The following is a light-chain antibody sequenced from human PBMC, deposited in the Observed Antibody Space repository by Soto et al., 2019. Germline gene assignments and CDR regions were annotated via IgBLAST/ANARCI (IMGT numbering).Light chain of an antibody. CDR1: QDISTY. J-gene: IGKJ4*01. Sequence: DIQMTQAPSSLSASVGDRVTITCRARQDISTYLAWYQQKPGKVPKLLISAAYTLQSGVPPRFSGSGSGTAFNLTISSLQPEDAATYYCQKYDNAPLTFGGGTKVEIK. CDR3: QKYDNAPLT. V-gene: IGKV1-27*01. CDR2: AAY.